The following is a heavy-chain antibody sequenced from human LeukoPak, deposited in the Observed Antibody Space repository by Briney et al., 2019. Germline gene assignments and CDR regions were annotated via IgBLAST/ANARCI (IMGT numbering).Heavy chain of an antibody. V-gene: IGHV1-69*13. D-gene: IGHD3-22*01. Sequence: PGASVKVSCKASGGTFSSYAISWVRQAPGQGLEWMGGIIPIFGTANYAQEFQGRVTITADESTSTAYMELSSLRSEDTAVYYCARDLRNYDSSGEFDPWGQGTLVTVSS. J-gene: IGHJ5*02. CDR1: GGTFSSYA. CDR2: IIPIFGTA. CDR3: ARDLRNYDSSGEFDP.